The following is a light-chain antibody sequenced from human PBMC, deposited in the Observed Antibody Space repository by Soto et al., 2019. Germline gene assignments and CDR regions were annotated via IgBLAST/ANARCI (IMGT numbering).Light chain of an antibody. CDR1: KLGGKY. CDR2: DDS. Sequence: SYELTQPPSVSVSPGQTASMTCSGDKLGGKYVCWYQQKQVQSTLLVIYDDSKRPSGIPERFSGYNSGNTATLTISGTQAMDEADYYCQAWDSSVVFGGGTKHTVL. J-gene: IGLJ2*01. V-gene: IGLV3-1*01. CDR3: QAWDSSVV.